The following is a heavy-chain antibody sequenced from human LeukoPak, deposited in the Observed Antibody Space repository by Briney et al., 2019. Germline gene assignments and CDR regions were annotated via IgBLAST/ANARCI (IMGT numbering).Heavy chain of an antibody. D-gene: IGHD4-11*01. CDR2: ISWNSGSV. Sequence: GGSLRLSGAASGFTFDDYAMHWVRQAPGKGLEWVSGISWNSGSVGYADSVKGRFTISRDNAKNSLYLQMNSLRAEDTALYYCAKGLNLQSYFDYWGQGTLVTVSS. CDR1: GFTFDDYA. CDR3: AKGLNLQSYFDY. V-gene: IGHV3-9*01. J-gene: IGHJ4*02.